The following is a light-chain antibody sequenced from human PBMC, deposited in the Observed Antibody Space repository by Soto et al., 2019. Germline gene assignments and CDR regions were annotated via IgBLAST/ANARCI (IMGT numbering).Light chain of an antibody. V-gene: IGLV1-44*01. J-gene: IGLJ2*01. CDR2: TND. Sequence: QSVLTQPPSASRTPGQRVTISCSGSSSNIGSNTVNWYQQLPGTAPKLVIHTNDQRPSGVPDRFSGSKSGTSASLAISGLHSEDEADYYCVAWDDSLNGYVVFGGGTQLTVL. CDR1: SSNIGSNT. CDR3: VAWDDSLNGYVV.